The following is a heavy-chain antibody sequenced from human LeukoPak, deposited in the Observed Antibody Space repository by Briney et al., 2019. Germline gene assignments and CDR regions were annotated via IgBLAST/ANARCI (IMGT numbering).Heavy chain of an antibody. D-gene: IGHD6-19*01. CDR2: MNPNSGNT. CDR1: GYTFTSYE. V-gene: IGHV1-8*01. Sequence: ASVKVSCKASGYTFTSYEINWVRQATGQGLEWMGWMNPNSGNTGYAQKFQGRVTMTRDTSISTAYMDLSSLRSDDTAVYYCARVGSSGWYSPFDYWGQGTLVTVSS. J-gene: IGHJ4*02. CDR3: ARVGSSGWYSPFDY.